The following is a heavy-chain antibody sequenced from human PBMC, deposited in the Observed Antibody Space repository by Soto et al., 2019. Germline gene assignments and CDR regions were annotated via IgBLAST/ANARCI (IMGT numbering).Heavy chain of an antibody. V-gene: IGHV4-38-2*02. Sequence: PSETLSLTCTVSGDSVTNGFYWGWIRQSAGQGLEWLGTVYPSGNTYYNPSVRGRVSMSIDPSKNQFSLSLTSVTAADTARYFCVGYTASHKWFDPWGQGTLVTVSS. J-gene: IGHJ5*02. CDR1: GDSVTNGFY. CDR3: VGYTASHKWFDP. D-gene: IGHD5-12*01. CDR2: VYPSGNT.